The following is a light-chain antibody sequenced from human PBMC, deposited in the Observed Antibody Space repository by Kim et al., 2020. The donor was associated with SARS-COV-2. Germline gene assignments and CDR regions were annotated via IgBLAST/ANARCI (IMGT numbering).Light chain of an antibody. CDR2: YDS. V-gene: IGLV3-21*04. J-gene: IGLJ2*01. CDR3: QVWDSSSVV. Sequence: SVAPGKAARFTCGGNNIGSKSVHGYQQKPGQAPVLVIYYDSDRPSGIPERFSGSNSGNTATLTISRVEAGDEADYYCQVWDSSSVVFGGGTQLTVL. CDR1: NIGSKS.